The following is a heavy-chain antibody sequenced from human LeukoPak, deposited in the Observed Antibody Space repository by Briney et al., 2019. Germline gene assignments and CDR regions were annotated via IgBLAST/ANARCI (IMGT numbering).Heavy chain of an antibody. CDR2: IYYSGST. Sequence: SETLSLTCTVSGGSISSSSYYWGWIRQPPGKGLEWIGSIYYSGSTYYNPSLKSRVTISVDTSKNQFSLKLSSVTAADTAVYYCARERVYSSDNYYYYYYMDVWGKGTTVTVSS. J-gene: IGHJ6*03. D-gene: IGHD6-19*01. CDR3: ARERVYSSDNYYYYYYMDV. CDR1: GGSISSSSYY. V-gene: IGHV4-39*07.